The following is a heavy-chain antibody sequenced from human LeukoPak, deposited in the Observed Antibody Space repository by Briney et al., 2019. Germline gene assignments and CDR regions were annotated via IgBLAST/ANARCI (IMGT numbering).Heavy chain of an antibody. J-gene: IGHJ5*02. CDR1: GFTFNSYA. D-gene: IGHD5/OR15-5a*01. CDR2: IVGDTVT. CDR3: ARDVYLSRIYSSSPHWFDP. V-gene: IGHV3-23*01. Sequence: QTGGSLRLSCAASGFTFNSYAMSWVRQAPGKGLEWVSAIVGDTVTFYTDSVKGRFTISGDNSKNTLYLQMNGLRAEDTAIYYCARDVYLSRIYSSSPHWFDPWGQGTLVTVSS.